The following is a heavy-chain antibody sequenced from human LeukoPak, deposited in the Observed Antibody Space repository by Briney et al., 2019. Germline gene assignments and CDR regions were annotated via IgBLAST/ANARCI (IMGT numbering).Heavy chain of an antibody. D-gene: IGHD5-18*01. CDR3: ARDQDTAMGNYYYYYYMDV. CDR1: GFTFSSYG. V-gene: IGHV3-23*01. Sequence: GSLRLSCAASGFTFSSYGMSWVRQAPGKGLEWVSAISGSGGSTYYADSVKGRFTISRDNAKNSLYLQMNSLRAEDTAVYYCARDQDTAMGNYYYYYYMDVWGKGTTVTISS. J-gene: IGHJ6*03. CDR2: ISGSGGST.